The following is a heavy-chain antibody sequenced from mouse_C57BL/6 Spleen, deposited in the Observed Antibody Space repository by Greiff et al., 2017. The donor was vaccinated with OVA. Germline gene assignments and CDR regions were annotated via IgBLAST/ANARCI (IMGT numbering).Heavy chain of an antibody. Sequence: DVKLVESGGGLVKPGGSLKLSCAASGFTFSDYGMHWVRQAPEKGLEWVAYISSGSSTIYYADTVKGRFTISRDNAKNTLFLQMTSLRSEDTAMYYCARKNSGYSWYFDVWGTGTTVTVSS. CDR1: GFTFSDYG. J-gene: IGHJ1*03. CDR2: ISSGSSTI. CDR3: ARKNSGYSWYFDV. D-gene: IGHD2-3*01. V-gene: IGHV5-17*01.